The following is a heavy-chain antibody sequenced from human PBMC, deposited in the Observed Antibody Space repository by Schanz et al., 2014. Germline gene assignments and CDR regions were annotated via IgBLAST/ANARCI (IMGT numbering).Heavy chain of an antibody. Sequence: QVQLVECGGGVVQPGRSLRLSCAAYGFTFSSYGMHWVRQAPGKGLEWVAAMSYDGSIKYYGDYVKGRFTISRDNSKNTLYLHMNTLRSEDTAVYYCAKDPSHGDYDYYFDYWGQGTLVTVSS. J-gene: IGHJ4*02. CDR1: GFTFSSYG. CDR3: AKDPSHGDYDYYFDY. D-gene: IGHD3-22*01. CDR2: MSYDGSIK. V-gene: IGHV3-30*18.